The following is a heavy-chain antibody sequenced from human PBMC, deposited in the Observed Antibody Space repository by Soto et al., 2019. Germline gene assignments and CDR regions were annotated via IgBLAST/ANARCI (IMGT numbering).Heavy chain of an antibody. CDR3: ARGDTYRGV. CDR1: RDTFNKYA. J-gene: IGHJ6*02. D-gene: IGHD3-16*02. V-gene: IGHV1-69*01. Sequence: QVQLVQSGAEVKKPGSSVKVSCKTSRDTFNKYAFNWVRQAPGQGLEWMGWIIPIFSSRNYAEKFQGRVTITADDSTSTAYMDLRSLRFEDTAVYYCARGDTYRGVWGQGTTVTVSS. CDR2: IIPIFSSR.